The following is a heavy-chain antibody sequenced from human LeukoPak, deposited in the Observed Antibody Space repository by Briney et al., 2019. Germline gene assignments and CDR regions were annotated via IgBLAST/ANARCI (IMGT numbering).Heavy chain of an antibody. D-gene: IGHD3-3*01. CDR2: VSYDGYKK. Sequence: GGSLRLSCEASGITFSNQVLHWVRQAPGKGLEWVGLVSYDGYKKYYADSVKGRFTISRDNSKNTLYLQMNSLRAEDTAVYYCATTIFGVVIIVPYFDYWGQGTLVTVSS. J-gene: IGHJ4*02. CDR1: GITFSNQV. CDR3: ATTIFGVVIIVPYFDY. V-gene: IGHV3-30-3*01.